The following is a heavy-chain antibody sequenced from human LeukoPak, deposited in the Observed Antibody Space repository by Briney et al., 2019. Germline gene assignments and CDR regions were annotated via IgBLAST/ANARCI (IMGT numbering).Heavy chain of an antibody. CDR1: GGSFSGYY. D-gene: IGHD1-26*01. CDR2: INHSGST. Sequence: PSETLSLTCAVYGGSFSGYYWSWIRRPPGKGLGWFGEINHSGSTNYNPSLKSRVTISVDTSKNQFSLKLSSVTAADTAVYYCARVVGATYYFDSWGQGTLVTVSS. J-gene: IGHJ4*02. CDR3: ARVVGATYYFDS. V-gene: IGHV4-34*01.